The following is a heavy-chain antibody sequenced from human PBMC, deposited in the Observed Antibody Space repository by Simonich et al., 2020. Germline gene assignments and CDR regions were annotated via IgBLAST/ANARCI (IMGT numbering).Heavy chain of an antibody. J-gene: IGHJ6*03. CDR1: GYTFTGYY. D-gene: IGHD6-13*01. V-gene: IGHV1-2*02. CDR3: ARGRIAAAGTYYYYYMDV. Sequence: QVQLVQSGAEVKKPGASVKVSCKASGYTFTGYYMHWVRQAPGQGLGWMERVNPNRGGTNDEQKLQGRVTRTRDTSISTAYMELSRLRSDDTAVYYCARGRIAAAGTYYYYYMDVWGKGTTVTVSS. CDR2: VNPNRGGT.